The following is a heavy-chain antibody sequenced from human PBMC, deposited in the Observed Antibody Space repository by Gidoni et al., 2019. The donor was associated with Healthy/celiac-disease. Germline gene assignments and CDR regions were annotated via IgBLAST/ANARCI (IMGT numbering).Heavy chain of an antibody. V-gene: IGHV2-26*01. Sequence: QVTLKESGPVLVKPTETLTLTCTVSGFSLSNARMGVSWIRQPPGKALEWLAHIFSNDEKSYSTSLKSRLTISKDTSKSQVVLTMTNMDPVDTATYYCARIIVVVPAAISQNWFDPWGQGTLVTVSS. CDR2: IFSNDEK. J-gene: IGHJ5*02. CDR1: GFSLSNARMG. CDR3: ARIIVVVPAAISQNWFDP. D-gene: IGHD2-2*01.